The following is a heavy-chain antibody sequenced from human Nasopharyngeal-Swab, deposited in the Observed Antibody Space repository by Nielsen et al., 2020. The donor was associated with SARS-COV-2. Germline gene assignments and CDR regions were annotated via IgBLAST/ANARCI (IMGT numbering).Heavy chain of an antibody. CDR2: IWYDGSNQ. Sequence: GESLKISCAASGFTFSSHGMHWVRQAPGRGLEWVAVIWYDGSNQYYADSVKGRFTISRDNSKNILCLQMNSLRAEDTAVYYCARWGNHKILDYWGQGTQVTVSS. D-gene: IGHD1-14*01. CDR1: GFTFSSHG. CDR3: ARWGNHKILDY. V-gene: IGHV3-33*01. J-gene: IGHJ4*02.